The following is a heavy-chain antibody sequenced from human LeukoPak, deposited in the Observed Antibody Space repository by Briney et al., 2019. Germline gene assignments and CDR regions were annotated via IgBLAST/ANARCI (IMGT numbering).Heavy chain of an antibody. CDR2: ISGSGGST. V-gene: IGHV3-23*01. J-gene: IGHJ4*02. Sequence: GGSLRLSCAASGFTFSSYAVSWVRQAPGKGLEWVSRISGSGGSTYSADSVKGRFAISRDNSKNTLYLQMNSLRAEDTALYYCAKDRSCTNDICHGDFDYWGQGTLVTVSS. CDR1: GFTFSSYA. CDR3: AKDRSCTNDICHGDFDY. D-gene: IGHD2-8*01.